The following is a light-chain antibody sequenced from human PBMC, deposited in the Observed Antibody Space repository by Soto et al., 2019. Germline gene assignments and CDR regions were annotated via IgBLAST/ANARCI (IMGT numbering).Light chain of an antibody. J-gene: IGKJ4*01. CDR1: QSVSSY. Sequence: EIVLTQSPATLSLSPGERATLSCRASQSVSSYLAWYQQKPGQAPRLLISDASNRATGIPDRFSGSGSGTDFTLTITSPEPEDFAVYYCQHRSNWLAFGGGTKVEIK. V-gene: IGKV3-11*01. CDR3: QHRSNWLA. CDR2: DAS.